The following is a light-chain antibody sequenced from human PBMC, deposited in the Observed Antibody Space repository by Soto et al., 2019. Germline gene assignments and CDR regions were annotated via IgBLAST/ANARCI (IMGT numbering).Light chain of an antibody. J-gene: IGLJ3*02. CDR3: GTWDSSLSAGV. CDR1: SSNIGNNY. V-gene: IGLV1-51*02. Sequence: QSVLTQPPSVSAAPGQKVTISCSGSSSNIGNNYVSWYQQLPGTAPKLLIYENNKRPSGIPDRFSGSKSGTSATLGITGLQTGDEADYYCGTWDSSLSAGVFGGGTNLTVL. CDR2: ENN.